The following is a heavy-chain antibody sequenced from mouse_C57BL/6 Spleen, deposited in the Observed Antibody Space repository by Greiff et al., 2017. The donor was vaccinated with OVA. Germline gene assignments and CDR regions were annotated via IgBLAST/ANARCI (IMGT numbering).Heavy chain of an antibody. Sequence: VQLQQPGAELVRPGSSVKLSCKASGYTFTSYWMHWVKQRPIQGLEWIGNIDPSDSETHYNQKFKDKATLTVDKSSSTAYMQLSSLTSEDSAVYYCARSATVVATHFDYWGQGTTLTVSS. CDR3: ARSATVVATHFDY. D-gene: IGHD1-1*01. CDR2: IDPSDSET. J-gene: IGHJ2*01. CDR1: GYTFTSYW. V-gene: IGHV1-52*01.